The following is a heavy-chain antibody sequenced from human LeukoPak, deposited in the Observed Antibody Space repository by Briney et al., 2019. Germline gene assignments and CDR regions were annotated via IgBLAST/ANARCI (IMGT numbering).Heavy chain of an antibody. V-gene: IGHV3-48*02. Sequence: PGGSLRLSCAASGFTFSVYSMIWVRQPPGMGLEWVSYITSNSATIQYADSVKGRFTISRDNAKNSLSLQMNSLRDEDTAVYYCARSVGGHFDYWGQGKLVTVSS. J-gene: IGHJ4*02. CDR3: ARSVGGHFDY. D-gene: IGHD3-16*01. CDR1: GFTFSVYS. CDR2: ITSNSATI.